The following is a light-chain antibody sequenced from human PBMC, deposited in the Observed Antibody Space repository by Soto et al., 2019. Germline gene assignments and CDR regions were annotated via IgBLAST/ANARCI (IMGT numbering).Light chain of an antibody. CDR1: QSVSSN. V-gene: IGKV3-15*01. CDR3: QQSNKWPYT. J-gene: IGKJ2*01. CDR2: GAS. Sequence: EIAMTQSPATLSVSPGERATLSCRASQSVSSNLAWYQQKPGQAPRLLFYGASTRATGLPARFSGSGSGTDFTLTISSLQSEDFAVYYCQQSNKWPYTFGQGTKLEIK.